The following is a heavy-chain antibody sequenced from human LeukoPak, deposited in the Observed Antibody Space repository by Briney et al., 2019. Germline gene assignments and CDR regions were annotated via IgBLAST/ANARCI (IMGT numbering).Heavy chain of an antibody. V-gene: IGHV4-39*01. CDR3: ARQSSSSWYYNYYYGMDV. Sequence: PSQTLSLTCTVSGGSISSSSYYWGWIRQPPGKGLEWIGSIYYSGSTYYNPSLKSRVTLSVDTSKNQFSLKLSSVTAADTAVYYCARQSSSSWYYNYYYGMDVWGQGTTVTVSS. CDR1: GGSISSSSYY. J-gene: IGHJ6*02. D-gene: IGHD6-13*01. CDR2: IYYSGST.